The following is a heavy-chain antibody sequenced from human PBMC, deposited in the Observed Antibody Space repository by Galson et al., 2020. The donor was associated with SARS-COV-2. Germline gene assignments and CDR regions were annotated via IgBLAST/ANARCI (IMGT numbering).Heavy chain of an antibody. CDR3: ARAHMNYDILTGYSTTGSYFDY. V-gene: IGHV1-69*13. Sequence: SVKVSCKASGGTFSMYAFSWVRQAPGQGLEWMGGIIPIFGTANYAQKFQGSVTITAGESATTAYMELSSLRSEDTAVYYCARAHMNYDILTGYSTTGSYFDYWGQGTLVTVSS. D-gene: IGHD3-9*01. CDR2: IIPIFGTA. J-gene: IGHJ4*02. CDR1: GGTFSMYA.